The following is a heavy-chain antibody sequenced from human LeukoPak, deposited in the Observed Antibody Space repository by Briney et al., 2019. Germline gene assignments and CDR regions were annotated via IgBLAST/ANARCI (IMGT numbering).Heavy chain of an antibody. CDR1: GFTFSSYA. CDR2: ISGSGGST. V-gene: IGHV3-23*01. J-gene: IGHJ4*02. D-gene: IGHD2-21*01. Sequence: GGSLRLSCAASGFTFSSYAMSWVRQAPGKGLEWVSAISGSGGSTYYADSVKGRFTISRDNAKNSLYLQMNSLRVEDSAVYYCARGGSGLDYWGQGTLVTVSS. CDR3: ARGGSGLDY.